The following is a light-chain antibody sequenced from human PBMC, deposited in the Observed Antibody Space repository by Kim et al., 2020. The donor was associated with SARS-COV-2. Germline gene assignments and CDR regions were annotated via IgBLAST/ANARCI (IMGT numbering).Light chain of an antibody. J-gene: IGKJ1*01. V-gene: IGKV3-15*01. CDR2: GAS. CDR3: QQYKNWPRT. Sequence: VSPGERATRSCRASESISSSLAWYQQRPVQAPRLLISGASTRATGIPARFSGSGSGTEFTLTISSLQSEDFAVYYCQQYKNWPRTFGQGTKVDIK. CDR1: ESISSS.